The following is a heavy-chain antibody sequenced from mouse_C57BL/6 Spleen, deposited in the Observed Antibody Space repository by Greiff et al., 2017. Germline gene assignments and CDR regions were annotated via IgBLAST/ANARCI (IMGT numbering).Heavy chain of an antibody. Sequence: QVQLQQPGAELVKPGASVTMSCKASGYTFTSYWITWVKQRPGQGLEWIGDIYPGSGSTNYNEKFKNKATLTVDTSSSTAYMQLSSLTSEDSAVYYCARGDYSNYDAMDYWGQGTSVTVSS. D-gene: IGHD2-5*01. CDR1: GYTFTSYW. CDR3: ARGDYSNYDAMDY. J-gene: IGHJ4*01. V-gene: IGHV1-55*01. CDR2: IYPGSGST.